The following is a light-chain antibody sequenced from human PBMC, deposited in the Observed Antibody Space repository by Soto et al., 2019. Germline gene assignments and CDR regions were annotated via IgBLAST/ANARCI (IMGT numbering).Light chain of an antibody. J-gene: IGKJ3*01. CDR3: QHYNNWLLFT. CDR2: GAS. CDR1: QSVSSN. V-gene: IGKV3-15*01. Sequence: EIVMTQSPATLSVSPGERATLSCRASQSVSSNLAWYQQKPGQAPRLLIYGASTRASGIPSRFSGSGSGTEFTLTSSRLQSEDFAVYYCQHYNNWLLFTFGPGTKVDIK.